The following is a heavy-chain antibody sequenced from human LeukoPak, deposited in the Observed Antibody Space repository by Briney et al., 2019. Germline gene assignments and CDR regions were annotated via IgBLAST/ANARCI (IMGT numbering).Heavy chain of an antibody. CDR3: VRDNPRCCGVVPANIDDY. J-gene: IGHJ4*02. CDR1: GFIFSRDS. V-gene: IGHV3-48*01. CDR2: ISRDSGIR. Sequence: TGGSLRLSCAASGFIFSRDSMNWVRQAPGKGLEWISYISRDSGIRYYADSVRGRFTISRDNAKNSLYLQMHIQRAEDTAVYYCVRDNPRCCGVVPANIDDYWGQGTLVTVSS. D-gene: IGHD2-15*01.